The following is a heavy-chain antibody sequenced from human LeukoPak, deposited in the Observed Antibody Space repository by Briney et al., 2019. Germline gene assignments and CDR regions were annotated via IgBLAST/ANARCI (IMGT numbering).Heavy chain of an antibody. V-gene: IGHV5-51*01. D-gene: IGHD2-2*01. CDR3: ARVVVPAAISF. CDR2: INAGDSET. Sequence: GESLKISCKASGYKFTNYWIGWVRQMSGKALEWMGSINAGDSETIYSPSFQGQLTISVDKSVSTAYLHWTSLKASDTAMYYCARVVVPAAISFWGQGTLVNVFS. J-gene: IGHJ4*02. CDR1: GYKFTNYW.